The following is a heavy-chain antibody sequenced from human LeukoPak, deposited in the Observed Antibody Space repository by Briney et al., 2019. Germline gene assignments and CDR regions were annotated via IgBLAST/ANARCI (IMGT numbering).Heavy chain of an antibody. Sequence: PGGSLRLSCAASGFTFSSFEMIWVRQAPGKGLEWVSYISSSGSTIYYADSVKGRFTISRDNAKNSLYVQMNSLRAEDTAVYYCARGFMVRGTKMRYFDYWGQGTLVTVSS. CDR1: GFTFSSFE. D-gene: IGHD3-10*01. V-gene: IGHV3-48*03. CDR3: ARGFMVRGTKMRYFDY. J-gene: IGHJ4*02. CDR2: ISSSGSTI.